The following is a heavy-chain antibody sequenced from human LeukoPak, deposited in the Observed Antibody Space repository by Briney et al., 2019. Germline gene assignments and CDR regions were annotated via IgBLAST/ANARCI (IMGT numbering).Heavy chain of an antibody. V-gene: IGHV3-7*03. J-gene: IGHJ3*02. CDR2: IDKEGNER. D-gene: IGHD2-2*01. CDR1: GVMFRNYW. CDR3: ALYCSSSNCHDAFDI. Sequence: GGSLRLSCAVSGVMFRNYWMSWVRQAPGKGLEGAANIDKEGNERSYVASVKGRFTISRDNANNSLYLQMNSLGAEDTAMYYCALYCSSSNCHDAFDIWGQGTMVTVSS.